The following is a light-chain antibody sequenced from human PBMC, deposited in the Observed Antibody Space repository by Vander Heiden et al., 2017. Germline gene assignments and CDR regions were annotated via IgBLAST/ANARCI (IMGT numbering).Light chain of an antibody. V-gene: IGLV2-8*01. CDR2: EVT. CDR1: NTAVGGYNY. Sequence: QSALTQPPSASGSPGQSLTISCTGTNTAVGGYNYVSWYQQSPGKAPKLIIDEVTKRPSGVPDRFSASKSGNTASLTVSGLQAEDEADYYCSSYGGRNNYVFGSGTKITVL. CDR3: SSYGGRNNYV. J-gene: IGLJ1*01.